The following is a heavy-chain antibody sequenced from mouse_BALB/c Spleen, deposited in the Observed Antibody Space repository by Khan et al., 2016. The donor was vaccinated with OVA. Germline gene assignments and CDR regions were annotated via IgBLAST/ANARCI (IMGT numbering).Heavy chain of an antibody. Sequence: VQLKESGPELVKPGASVKMSCKASGYTFTSYVMHWVKQKPGQGLEWIGYINPYSYDHKYNEKFKGKATLTSDKSSSTAYLELTSLTSEDTAVYCWVRAVYYYGNRYEGFAYWGQGTLVTVSA. CDR1: GYTFTSYV. V-gene: IGHV1S136*01. D-gene: IGHD1-1*01. CDR3: VRAVYYYGNRYEGFAY. J-gene: IGHJ3*01. CDR2: INPYSYDH.